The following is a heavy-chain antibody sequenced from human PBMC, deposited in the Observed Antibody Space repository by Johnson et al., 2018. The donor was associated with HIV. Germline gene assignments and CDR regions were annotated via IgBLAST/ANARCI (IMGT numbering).Heavy chain of an antibody. D-gene: IGHD3-3*01. CDR2: IRQEGSEK. J-gene: IGHJ3*02. V-gene: IGHV3-7*02. CDR1: GFTFDDYA. Sequence: MQLVESGGVVVQPGGSLRLSCAASGFTFDDYAMHWVRQAPGKGLEWVASIRQEGSEKYYVDSVKGRFTISRDNAKNSLYLQMNSLRAEDTAVYYCARARDYNFWSPATDIWGQGTMVTVSS. CDR3: ARARDYNFWSPATDI.